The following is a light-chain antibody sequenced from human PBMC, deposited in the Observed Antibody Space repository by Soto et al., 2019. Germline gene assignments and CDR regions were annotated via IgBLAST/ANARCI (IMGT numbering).Light chain of an antibody. CDR2: GAT. J-gene: IGKJ3*01. Sequence: DIALTQSPGTLSLSPGDRAILSCRASQSVNSGSLAWYQQRPGQAPRLLIYGATIRATGIPDKFSGSGSGTDFTLTISRLEPEDFAVYYCQQYGSSPPFTFGPGTKVDIK. V-gene: IGKV3-20*01. CDR3: QQYGSSPPFT. CDR1: QSVNSGS.